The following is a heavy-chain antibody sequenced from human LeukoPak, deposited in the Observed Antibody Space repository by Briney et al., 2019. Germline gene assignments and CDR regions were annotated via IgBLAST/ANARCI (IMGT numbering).Heavy chain of an antibody. J-gene: IGHJ4*02. Sequence: GGSLRLSCAASGFTFSSYSMNWVRQAPGKGLEWGSYISGSSSTIYYADSVKGRFTISRDNAKNSLYLQMNSLRAEDTAVYYCARDPGYSYGTGIFDFWGQGTLVTVSS. D-gene: IGHD5-18*01. CDR2: ISGSSSTI. CDR1: GFTFSSYS. V-gene: IGHV3-48*04. CDR3: ARDPGYSYGTGIFDF.